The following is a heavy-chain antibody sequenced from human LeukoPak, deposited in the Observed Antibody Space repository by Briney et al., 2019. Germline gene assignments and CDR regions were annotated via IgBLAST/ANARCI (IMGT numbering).Heavy chain of an antibody. Sequence: PSETLSLTCTVSGGSINTYYWSWIRRPPGKGLEWIGYIYYSGTTNYNPSLKSRVAMSVDTSRNQFSLKLSSVTAADAAMYYCARDTGYYRNFDYWGQGTLVTVSS. CDR1: GGSINTYY. J-gene: IGHJ4*02. CDR2: IYYSGTT. D-gene: IGHD1-26*01. CDR3: ARDTGYYRNFDY. V-gene: IGHV4-59*01.